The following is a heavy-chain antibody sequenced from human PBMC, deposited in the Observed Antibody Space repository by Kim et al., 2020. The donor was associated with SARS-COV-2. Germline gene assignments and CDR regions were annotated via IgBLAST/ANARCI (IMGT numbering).Heavy chain of an antibody. CDR2: MNPNSGNT. J-gene: IGHJ6*03. CDR3: ARGTGPPKGLVVYAINYYYYYMDV. CDR1: GYTFTSYD. V-gene: IGHV1-8*01. D-gene: IGHD2-8*02. Sequence: ASVKVSCKASGYTFTSYDINWVRQATGQGLEWMGWMNPNSGNTGYAQKFQGRVTMTRNTSISTAYMELSSLRSEDTAVYYCARGTGPPKGLVVYAINYYYYYMDVWGKGTTVTVSS.